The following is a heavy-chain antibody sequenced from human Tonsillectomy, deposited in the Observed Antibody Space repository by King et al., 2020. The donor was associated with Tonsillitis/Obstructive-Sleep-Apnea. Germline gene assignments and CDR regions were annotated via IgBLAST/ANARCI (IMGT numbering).Heavy chain of an antibody. CDR2: IIGSSSTI. CDR1: GFTFSSYS. V-gene: IGHV3-48*02. J-gene: IGHJ3*02. D-gene: IGHD2-2*01. Sequence: VQLVESGGDFVQPGGSLRLSCAASGFTFSSYSMNWVRQAPGKGLEWVSYIIGSSSTIYYADSVKVRFTLSRDKAKNSLYLQMNSLRDEDTAMYYCARARGYCSSTSCPIGAFDIWGQGTMVTVSS. CDR3: ARARGYCSSTSCPIGAFDI.